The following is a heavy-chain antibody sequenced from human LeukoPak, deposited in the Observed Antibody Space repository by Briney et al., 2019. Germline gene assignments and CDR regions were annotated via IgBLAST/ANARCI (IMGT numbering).Heavy chain of an antibody. CDR3: ARDTSYYYDSSGYSDY. CDR1: GGTFSSYA. CDR2: IIPIFGTA. D-gene: IGHD3-22*01. J-gene: IGHJ4*02. V-gene: IGHV1-69*13. Sequence: SVKVSCKASGGTFSSYAISWVRQAPGQGLEWMGGIIPIFGTANYAQKFQGRVTITADESTSTAYMELSSLRSEDTAVYYCARDTSYYYDSSGYSDYWGQGTLVTVSS.